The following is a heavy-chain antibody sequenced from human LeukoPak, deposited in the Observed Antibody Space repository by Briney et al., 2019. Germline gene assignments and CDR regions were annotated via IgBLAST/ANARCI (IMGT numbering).Heavy chain of an antibody. J-gene: IGHJ5*02. CDR3: ARDKRDPTRDWFDP. CDR2: IKQDGSEK. D-gene: IGHD1/OR15-1a*01. Sequence: PGGSLRLSCAASGFSFSSYWMSWVRQAPGKGLEWVANIKQDGSEKYYVDSVKGRFTISRDNAKNSLFLQMNSLRAEDTAVYYCARDKRDPTRDWFDPWGQGTLVTVSS. V-gene: IGHV3-7*01. CDR1: GFSFSSYW.